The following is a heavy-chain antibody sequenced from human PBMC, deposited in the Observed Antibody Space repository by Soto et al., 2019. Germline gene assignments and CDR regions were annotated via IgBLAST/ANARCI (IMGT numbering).Heavy chain of an antibody. Sequence: GGSLRLSCTASGFTFSSYGMHWVRQAPGKGLEWVAVISYDGSNKYYADSVKGRFTISRDNSKNTLYLQMNSLRAEDTAVYYCAKDSGDYAVYYYYGMDVWGQGTTVTVSS. CDR1: GFTFSSYG. J-gene: IGHJ6*02. CDR2: ISYDGSNK. D-gene: IGHD4-17*01. V-gene: IGHV3-30*18. CDR3: AKDSGDYAVYYYYGMDV.